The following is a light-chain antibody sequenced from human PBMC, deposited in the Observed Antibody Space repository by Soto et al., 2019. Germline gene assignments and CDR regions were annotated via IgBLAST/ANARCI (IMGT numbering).Light chain of an antibody. CDR1: QSISSSY. Sequence: EIVLTQSPGTLSWSPGEGTALSCRTSQSISSSYLAWYQQKPGQAPRLLIYAASSRATGIPDRFSGSGSGTDCTLTICRLEPEDFAVHYCQLYGGSHIFSFRQGTELELK. CDR3: QLYGGSHIFS. CDR2: AAS. V-gene: IGKV3-20*01. J-gene: IGKJ2*01.